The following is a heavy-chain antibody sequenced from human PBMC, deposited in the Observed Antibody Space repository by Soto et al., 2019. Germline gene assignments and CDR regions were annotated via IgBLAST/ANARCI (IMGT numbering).Heavy chain of an antibody. CDR2: IYYSGST. J-gene: IGHJ4*02. CDR3: ARHGPIAAAGTVFDY. Sequence: QVQLQESGPGLVKPSETLSLTCTVSGGSISNYYWSWIRQPPGKGLEWIGYIYYSGSTRYNPSLKSRDTISVDTSKNQFSLKLSSVTAADTAVYYCARHGPIAAAGTVFDYWGQGTLVTVSS. CDR1: GGSISNYY. D-gene: IGHD6-13*01. V-gene: IGHV4-59*08.